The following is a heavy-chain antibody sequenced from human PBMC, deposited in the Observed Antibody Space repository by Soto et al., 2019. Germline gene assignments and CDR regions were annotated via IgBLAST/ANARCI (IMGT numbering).Heavy chain of an antibody. D-gene: IGHD5-18*01. V-gene: IGHV4-59*01. Sequence: SETLSLTCTVSGGSISSYYWSWIRQPPGKGLEWIGYIYYSGSTNYNPSLKSRVTISVDTSKNQFSLKLSSVTAADTAVYYCARAGEYTAMVSDAFDIWGQGTMVTVSS. J-gene: IGHJ3*02. CDR2: IYYSGST. CDR1: GGSISSYY. CDR3: ARAGEYTAMVSDAFDI.